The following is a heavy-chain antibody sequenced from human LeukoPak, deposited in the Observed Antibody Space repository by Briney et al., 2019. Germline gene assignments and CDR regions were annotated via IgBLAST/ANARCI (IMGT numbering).Heavy chain of an antibody. D-gene: IGHD6-6*01. V-gene: IGHV1-8*03. CDR1: GYTFTNYD. Sequence: GASVTVSCKASGYTFTNYDINWVRQATGQGREWMGWMNPNSGNTGYAQKLQGKVTITRNTSISTAYMELSSLRSEDTAVYYCARASSSIAALALTLTDYYYMDVWGKGTTVTVSS. CDR2: MNPNSGNT. CDR3: ARASSSIAALALTLTDYYYMDV. J-gene: IGHJ6*03.